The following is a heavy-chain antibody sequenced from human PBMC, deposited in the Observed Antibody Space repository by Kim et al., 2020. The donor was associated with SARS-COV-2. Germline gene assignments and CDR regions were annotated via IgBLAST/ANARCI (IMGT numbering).Heavy chain of an antibody. CDR3: ARVTQFDY. Sequence: GGSLRLSCAASGFTFSTYSMNWVRQAPGKGLEWVSYISSTSSHMYYADSVKGRFTISRDNAKNSVYLQMSSLRDEDTAIYYCARVTQFDYWGQGTLVTVSS. J-gene: IGHJ4*02. CDR1: GFTFSTYS. CDR2: ISSTSSHM. V-gene: IGHV3-48*02.